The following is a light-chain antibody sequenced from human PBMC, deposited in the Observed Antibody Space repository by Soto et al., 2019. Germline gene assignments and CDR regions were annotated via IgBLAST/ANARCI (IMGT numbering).Light chain of an antibody. CDR3: QQYGSSPFA. V-gene: IGKV3-20*01. Sequence: EIVLTQSPGTLSLSPGERATLSCRASQSVSSSYLAWYQQKPGQAPRLLIYGASSRATGIPDRFSGSGSGTDSTLSISRLEPEDFAVYYCQQYGSSPFAFGQGTKVEIK. CDR1: QSVSSSY. J-gene: IGKJ1*01. CDR2: GAS.